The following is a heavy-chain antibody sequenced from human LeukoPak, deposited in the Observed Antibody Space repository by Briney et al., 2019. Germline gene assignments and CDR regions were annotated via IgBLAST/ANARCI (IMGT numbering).Heavy chain of an antibody. CDR1: GGSINSGDYY. Sequence: SETLSLTCTASGGSINSGDYYWSWIRQPPGKGLEWIGYIYYSGTTYYNPSLKSRVTISVDTSKNQFSLKLTSVTAADTAVYYCARSPIVVLPAAGFDPWGQGTLVTVSS. J-gene: IGHJ5*02. V-gene: IGHV4-30-4*08. CDR3: ARSPIVVLPAAGFDP. D-gene: IGHD2-2*01. CDR2: IYYSGTT.